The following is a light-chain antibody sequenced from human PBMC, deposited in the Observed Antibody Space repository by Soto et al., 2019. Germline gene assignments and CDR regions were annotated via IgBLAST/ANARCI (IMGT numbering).Light chain of an antibody. Sequence: EIVMTQSPATLSVSPGERATLSCRASQSVNIYLAWYQQKPGHAPRLLIFGASSRATGIPARFSGSGSGTEFNLTISSLQSEYFAVYFCQQYDDWLRLSFGGGTKVEIK. CDR3: QQYDDWLRLS. V-gene: IGKV3D-15*01. CDR1: QSVNIY. J-gene: IGKJ4*01. CDR2: GAS.